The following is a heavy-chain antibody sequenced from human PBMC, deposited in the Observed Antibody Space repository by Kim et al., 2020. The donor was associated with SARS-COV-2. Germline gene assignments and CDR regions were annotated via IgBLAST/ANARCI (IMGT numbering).Heavy chain of an antibody. Sequence: SVKVSCKASGFTFTSSAVQWVRQARGQRLEWIGWIVVGSGNTNYAQKFQERVTITRDMSTSTAYMELSSLRSEDTAVYYCAAFQPLYGSGRFSHVNYGMDVWGQGTTVTVSS. CDR1: GFTFTSSA. D-gene: IGHD3-10*01. V-gene: IGHV1-58*01. CDR3: AAFQPLYGSGRFSHVNYGMDV. J-gene: IGHJ6*02. CDR2: IVVGSGNT.